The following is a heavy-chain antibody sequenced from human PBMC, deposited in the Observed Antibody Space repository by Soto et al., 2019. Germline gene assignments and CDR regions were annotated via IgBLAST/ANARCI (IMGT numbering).Heavy chain of an antibody. CDR3: ARDSPITMVGPVQNWFDP. V-gene: IGHV4-31*03. D-gene: IGHD3-10*01. J-gene: IGHJ5*02. Sequence: QVQLQESGPGLVKPSETLSLTCTVSGGSISSGGYYWSWIRQHPGKGLGWIGYIYYSGSTYYNPSLKSRVTISVATSKNQFSRKLSSVTAADTAIYYCARDSPITMVGPVQNWFDPWGQGTLVTVSS. CDR1: GGSISSGGYY. CDR2: IYYSGST.